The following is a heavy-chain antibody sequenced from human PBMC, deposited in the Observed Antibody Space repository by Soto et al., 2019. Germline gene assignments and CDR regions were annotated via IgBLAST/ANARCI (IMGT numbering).Heavy chain of an antibody. D-gene: IGHD3-22*01. J-gene: IGHJ2*01. Sequence: ASVKVSCKVSGYTLTELSMHWVRQAPGKGLEWMGGFDPEDGETIYAQKFQGRVTMTEDTSTDTAYMELSSLRSEDTAVYYCATANYYDSSGYYSLHWYFDLWGRGTLVTVSS. CDR3: ATANYYDSSGYYSLHWYFDL. CDR1: GYTLTELS. CDR2: FDPEDGET. V-gene: IGHV1-24*01.